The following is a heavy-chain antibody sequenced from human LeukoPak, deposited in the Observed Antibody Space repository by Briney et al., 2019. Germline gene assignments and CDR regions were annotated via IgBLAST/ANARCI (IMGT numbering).Heavy chain of an antibody. V-gene: IGHV4-59*02. D-gene: IGHD7-27*01. Sequence: SETLSLTCTVFGGSVRSYYWNWIRQPPGKGLEWIGYIYYSGSTNYNPSLKSRVTISVDTSKNQLSLKLSSVTAADTAVYCCARVLTGKFDYWGQGTLVTVSS. CDR2: IYYSGST. CDR1: GGSVRSYY. CDR3: ARVLTGKFDY. J-gene: IGHJ4*02.